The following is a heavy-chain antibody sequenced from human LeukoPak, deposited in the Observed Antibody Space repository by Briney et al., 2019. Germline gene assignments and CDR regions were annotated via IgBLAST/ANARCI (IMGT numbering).Heavy chain of an antibody. CDR1: GGSISSSSYY. CDR3: ASAYCGADCYSSWFDP. Sequence: PSETLSLTCTVSGGSISSSSYYWAWIRQPPGKGLEWIGSIYYSGSTYYNSSLKSRVTISVDTSKNQFSLKLRSVTAADTAVYYCASAYCGADCYSSWFDPWGQGTLVTVSS. D-gene: IGHD2-21*02. CDR2: IYYSGST. J-gene: IGHJ5*02. V-gene: IGHV4-39*01.